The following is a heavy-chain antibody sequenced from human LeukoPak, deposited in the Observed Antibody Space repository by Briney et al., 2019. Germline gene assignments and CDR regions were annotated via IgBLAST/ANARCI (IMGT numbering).Heavy chain of an antibody. CDR2: ISASGGNT. D-gene: IGHD2-15*01. Sequence: GGSPRLSCAASGFTFISYGMSWVRQAPGKGLEWVSAISASGGNTYYADSVKGRFTISRDNSKNTLYLQMNSLRGEDTAVYYCAKDWGAYCSGGSCYGDFDYWGQGTLVTVSS. CDR1: GFTFISYG. V-gene: IGHV3-23*01. CDR3: AKDWGAYCSGGSCYGDFDY. J-gene: IGHJ4*02.